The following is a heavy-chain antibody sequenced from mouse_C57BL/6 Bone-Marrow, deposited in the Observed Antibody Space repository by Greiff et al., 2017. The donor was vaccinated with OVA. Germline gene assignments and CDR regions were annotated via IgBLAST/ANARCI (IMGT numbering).Heavy chain of an antibody. D-gene: IGHD1-1*01. CDR3: ARGAYYGEYFDY. CDR1: GYTFTSYG. CDR2: IYPRSGNT. J-gene: IGHJ2*01. V-gene: IGHV1-81*01. Sequence: QVQLKESGAELARPGASVKLSCKASGYTFTSYGISWVKQRTGQGLEWIGEIYPRSGNTYYNEKFKGKATLTADKSSSTAYMELRSLTSEDSAVYFCARGAYYGEYFDYWGQGTTLTVSS.